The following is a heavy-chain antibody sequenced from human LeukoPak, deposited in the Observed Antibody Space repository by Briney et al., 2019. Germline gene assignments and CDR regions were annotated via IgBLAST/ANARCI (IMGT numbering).Heavy chain of an antibody. Sequence: GESLRISFKGSGYRFTSYWISWVRPMPGKGLEWMGRIDPSDSYTNYSPSFQGHVTISADKSISTAYLQWSSLKASDTAMYYCARHAITIVRGILDYWGQGTLVTVSS. CDR3: ARHAITIVRGILDY. J-gene: IGHJ4*02. CDR2: IDPSDSYT. CDR1: GYRFTSYW. D-gene: IGHD3-10*01. V-gene: IGHV5-10-1*01.